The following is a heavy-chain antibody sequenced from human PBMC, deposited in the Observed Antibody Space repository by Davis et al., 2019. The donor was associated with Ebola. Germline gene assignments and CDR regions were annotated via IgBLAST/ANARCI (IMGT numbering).Heavy chain of an antibody. V-gene: IGHV3-23*01. D-gene: IGHD3-3*01. J-gene: IGHJ4*02. CDR1: GFTFSSYA. CDR2: ISGSGGST. CDR3: AKLDDFWSGQGYFDY. Sequence: GGSLRLSCAASGFTFSSYAMSWVRQAPGKGLEWVSAISGSGGSTYYADSVKGRFTISRDNSKNTLYLQMNSLRAEDTAVYYCAKLDDFWSGQGYFDYWGQGTLVTVSS.